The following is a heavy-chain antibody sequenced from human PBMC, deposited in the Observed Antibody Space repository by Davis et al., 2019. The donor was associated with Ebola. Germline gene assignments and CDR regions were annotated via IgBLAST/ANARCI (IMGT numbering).Heavy chain of an antibody. CDR3: ARGWLRTGLDV. CDR1: GDRVSTKGTA. Sequence: PSETLSLTCAISGDRVSTKGTAWNWIRQSPSRGLEWLGRTYYTSKWNNDYAVSVKSRVIIDPDTSKNQFSLHLNSVTPDDTAVYYCARGWLRTGLDVWGKGTTVTVSS. J-gene: IGHJ6*04. V-gene: IGHV6-1*01. CDR2: TYYTSKWNN. D-gene: IGHD5-12*01.